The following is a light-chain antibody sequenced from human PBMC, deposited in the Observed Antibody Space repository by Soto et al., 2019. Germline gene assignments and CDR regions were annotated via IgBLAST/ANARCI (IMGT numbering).Light chain of an antibody. CDR3: QQYRDSWT. CDR1: QSVSSK. J-gene: IGKJ1*01. V-gene: IGKV3-15*01. Sequence: EVVMTQSPATLSVSPGERATLSCRASQSVSSKLAWYQQKPGQAPRLLIYGASSRATGIPARFSGSGSGTEFTLIISRLQSEDLAVYYRQQYRDSWTLGQGTKVDIK. CDR2: GAS.